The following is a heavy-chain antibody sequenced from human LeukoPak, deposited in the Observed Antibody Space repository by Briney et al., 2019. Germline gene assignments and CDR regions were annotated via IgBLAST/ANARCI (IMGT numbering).Heavy chain of an antibody. Sequence: SETLSLTCTVSGGSISSSNYYWGWIRQPPGKGLEWIGNNYYSGSTYYKPSLKTRVTISVDTSKNQFSLKLTSVTAADTAVYYCARHASVDGNWPRPLDYWGQGSLVTVSS. V-gene: IGHV4-39*01. CDR2: NYYSGST. D-gene: IGHD6-19*01. CDR1: GGSISSSNYY. J-gene: IGHJ4*02. CDR3: ARHASVDGNWPRPLDY.